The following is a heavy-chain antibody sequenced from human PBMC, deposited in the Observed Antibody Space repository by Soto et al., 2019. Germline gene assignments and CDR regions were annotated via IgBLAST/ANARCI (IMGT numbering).Heavy chain of an antibody. D-gene: IGHD4-17*01. CDR1: GYTFSNYY. J-gene: IGHJ4*02. CDR2: INPSGGST. CDR3: ASAPDYGDYRDY. V-gene: IGHV1-46*01. Sequence: ASVKVSCKASGYTFSNYYMHWVRQAPGQGLEWMGIINPSGGSTRYAQKFQGRVTMTRDTSTSTVYMELSSLRSEDTAVYYCASAPDYGDYRDYWGQGTLVTVSS.